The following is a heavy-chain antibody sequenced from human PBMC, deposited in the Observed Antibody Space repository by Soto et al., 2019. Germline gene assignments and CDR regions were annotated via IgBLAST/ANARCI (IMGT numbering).Heavy chain of an antibody. Sequence: PSETLSLTCTVSGGSISSYYWSWIRQPPGKGLEWIGYIYYSGSTNYNPSLKSRVTISVDTSKNQFSLKLSSVTAADTAVYYCARVNCTNGVCYSGIDYWGQGTLVTVSS. CDR1: GGSISSYY. J-gene: IGHJ4*02. CDR2: IYYSGST. CDR3: ARVNCTNGVCYSGIDY. V-gene: IGHV4-59*01. D-gene: IGHD2-8*01.